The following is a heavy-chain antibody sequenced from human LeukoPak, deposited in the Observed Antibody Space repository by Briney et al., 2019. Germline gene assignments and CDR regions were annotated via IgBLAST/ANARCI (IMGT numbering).Heavy chain of an antibody. CDR3: ARGARRATVVTRGFDY. J-gene: IGHJ4*02. D-gene: IGHD4-23*01. CDR2: INHSGST. V-gene: IGHV4-34*01. Sequence: SETLSLTCAAYGGSFSGYYWSWIRQPPGKGLEWIGEINHSGSTNYNPSLKSRVTISVDTSKNQFSLKLSSVTAADTAVYYCARGARRATVVTRGFDYWGQGTLVTVSS. CDR1: GGSFSGYY.